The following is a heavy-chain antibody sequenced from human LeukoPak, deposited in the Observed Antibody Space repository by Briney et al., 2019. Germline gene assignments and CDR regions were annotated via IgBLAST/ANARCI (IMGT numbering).Heavy chain of an antibody. CDR1: GGSISGYY. V-gene: IGHV4-59*08. CDR3: ARHPPSSAGAFDT. J-gene: IGHJ3*02. Sequence: SETLSLTCTVSGGSISGYYCSWVRQPPGKAMEWIGYVYSSGNTNYNPSLKSRVTLSVDTSKNQFPLNLVSVTAADTAVYYCARHPPSSAGAFDTWGQGTMVTASS. CDR2: VYSSGNT. D-gene: IGHD3-10*01.